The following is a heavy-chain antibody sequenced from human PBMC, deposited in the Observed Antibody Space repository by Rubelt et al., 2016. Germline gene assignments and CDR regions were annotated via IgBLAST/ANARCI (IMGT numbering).Heavy chain of an antibody. D-gene: IGHD2-15*01. J-gene: IGHJ4*02. CDR3: ARYKCSGGSCYATFDC. CDR1: GFTFSTYS. CDR2: ISSSSSYI. V-gene: IGHV3-21*01. Sequence: LRLSCAASGFTFSTYSMNWVRQAPGKGLEWVSSISSSSSYIYYADSVKGRFTISRDNDKNSLYLQMNSLRAEDTAVYYCARYKCSGGSCYATFDCWGQGTLVTVSS.